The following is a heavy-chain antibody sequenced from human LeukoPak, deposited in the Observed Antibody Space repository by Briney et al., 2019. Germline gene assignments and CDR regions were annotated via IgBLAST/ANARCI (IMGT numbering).Heavy chain of an antibody. D-gene: IGHD3-22*01. J-gene: IGHJ4*02. V-gene: IGHV3-11*01. CDR3: ARAKERYYYDSSGYYDY. CDR1: GFTFSDYY. Sequence: GGSLRLSCAASGFTFSDYYMSWIRQAPGKGLEWVSYISSSGSTIYYADSVKGRFTISRDNAKNSLYLQMSSLRAEDTAVYYCARAKERYYYDSSGYYDYWGQGTLVTVSS. CDR2: ISSSGSTI.